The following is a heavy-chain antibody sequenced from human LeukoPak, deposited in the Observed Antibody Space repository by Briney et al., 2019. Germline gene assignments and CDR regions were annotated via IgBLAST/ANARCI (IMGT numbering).Heavy chain of an antibody. CDR1: GGSISTSNYY. Sequence: PSETLSLTCTVSGGSISTSNYYWGWIRQPPGKGLEWIGEIHHSGSTHYNPSLNSRVTISVDKSKNQFSLKLSSVTAADTAVYYCASRDSSSWLFDYWGQGTLVTASS. V-gene: IGHV4-39*07. D-gene: IGHD6-13*01. J-gene: IGHJ4*02. CDR2: IHHSGST. CDR3: ASRDSSSWLFDY.